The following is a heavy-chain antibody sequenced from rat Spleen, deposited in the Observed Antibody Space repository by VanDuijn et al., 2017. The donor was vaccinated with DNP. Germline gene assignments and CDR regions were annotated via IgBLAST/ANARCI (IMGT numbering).Heavy chain of an antibody. J-gene: IGHJ2*01. CDR1: GFTFNYFW. D-gene: IGHD1-7*01. Sequence: EVQLVESGGDLVQPGGSLKLSCVASGFTFNYFWMAWVRQVPGKGLEWVASITNTDRTEYVDSVKGRFTISRDNAKSTLYLQMNSLGSEDTATYYCARDDFYGYRWGQGVMVTVSS. V-gene: IGHV5-31*01. CDR3: ARDDFYGYR. CDR2: ITNTDRT.